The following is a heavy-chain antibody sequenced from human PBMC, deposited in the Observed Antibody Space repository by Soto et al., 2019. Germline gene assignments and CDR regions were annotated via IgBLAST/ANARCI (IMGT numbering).Heavy chain of an antibody. CDR3: ARGNALDV. CDR1: GDSVSSDITS. J-gene: IGHJ3*01. V-gene: IGHV6-1*01. Sequence: QGQLQQSGPGLVKHSQTLSLTCAISGDSVSSDITSWNWIRQSPSRGLEWLGRTYYRSKWFHDYAASVKSRITINTDTSKNQFSLELKSMTPEDTAVYYCARGNALDVLGQGTVVTVSS. D-gene: IGHD3-10*01. CDR2: TYYRSKWFH.